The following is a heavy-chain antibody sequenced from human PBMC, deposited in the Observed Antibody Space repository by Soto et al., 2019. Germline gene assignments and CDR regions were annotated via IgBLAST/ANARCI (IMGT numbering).Heavy chain of an antibody. J-gene: IGHJ4*02. V-gene: IGHV1-24*01. D-gene: IGHD3-22*01. CDR1: GYTLTELS. CDR2: FDPEDGET. CDR3: ATPEAPYYYDSSGYYQTC. Sequence: ASVKVSCKVSGYTLTELSMHWVRQAPGKGLEWMGGFDPEDGETIYAQKFQGRVTMTEDTSTDTAYMELSSLRSEDTAVYYCATPEAPYYYDSSGYYQTCWGQGTLVTVS.